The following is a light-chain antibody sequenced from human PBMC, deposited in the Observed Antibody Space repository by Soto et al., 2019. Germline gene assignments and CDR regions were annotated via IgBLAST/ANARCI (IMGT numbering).Light chain of an antibody. V-gene: IGLV2-11*01. J-gene: IGLJ1*01. CDR3: CKSAGSSTLLYV. Sequence: QSALTQPRSVSGSPGQSVTISCTGTSSDVGGYNYVSWYQQHPGKAPKLMIYEGSKRPSGVSNRFSGSKSGNTASLTISGLQAEEEADSYCCKSAGSSTLLYVFGTGNKVTVL. CDR2: EGS. CDR1: SSDVGGYNY.